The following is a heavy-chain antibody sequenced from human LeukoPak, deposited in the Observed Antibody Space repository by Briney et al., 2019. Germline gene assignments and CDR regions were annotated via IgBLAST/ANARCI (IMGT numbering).Heavy chain of an antibody. CDR3: AREGMTTVVTTDAFDI. D-gene: IGHD4-23*01. CDR1: GFTFSSYA. CDR2: ISGNGDTT. J-gene: IGHJ3*02. V-gene: IGHV3-23*01. Sequence: RPGGSLRLSCVASGFTFSSYATSWVRQAPGKGLERVSAISGNGDTTYYADSVKGRFTISRDNSKNTLYLQMNSLRAEDTAVYYCAREGMTTVVTTDAFDIWGQGTMVTVSS.